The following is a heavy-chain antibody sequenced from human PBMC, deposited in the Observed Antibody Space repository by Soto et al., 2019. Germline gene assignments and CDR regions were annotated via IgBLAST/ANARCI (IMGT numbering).Heavy chain of an antibody. D-gene: IGHD4-17*01. V-gene: IGHV1-69*08. CDR3: ARDPSMTTVVTSNY. CDR1: GGTFSSYT. CDR2: IIPILGIA. J-gene: IGHJ4*02. Sequence: QVQLVQSGAEVKKPGSSVKVSCKASGGTFSSYTISWVRQAPGQGLEWMGRIIPILGIANYAQKFQGRVTITADKSPSTAYMELSSLRSEDTAVYYCARDPSMTTVVTSNYWGQGTLVTVSS.